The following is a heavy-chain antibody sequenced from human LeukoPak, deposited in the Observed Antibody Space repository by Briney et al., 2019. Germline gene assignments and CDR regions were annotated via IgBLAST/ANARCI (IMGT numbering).Heavy chain of an antibody. CDR1: GGSISSSSYY. V-gene: IGHV4-39*01. Sequence: SETLSLTCTVSGGSISSSSYYWGWIRQPPGKGPEWIGSIYYSGSTYYNPSLKSRVTISVDTSKNQFSLKLSSVTAADTAVYYCASTRWLQLWLDYWGQGTLVTVSS. D-gene: IGHD5-24*01. CDR2: IYYSGST. J-gene: IGHJ4*02. CDR3: ASTRWLQLWLDY.